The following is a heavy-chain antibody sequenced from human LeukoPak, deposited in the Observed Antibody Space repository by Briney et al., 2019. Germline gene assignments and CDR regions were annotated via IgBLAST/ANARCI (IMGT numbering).Heavy chain of an antibody. V-gene: IGHV4-31*03. Sequence: SQTLSLSCTVSGVSIGSGGYYWTWMRQRPGEGLEWIVYIYHTGITYYNPSLKSRATISVDTSKNQISLKLTPVSAADTALYYCARDGPLTGGFDYWGRGTLVTVSS. J-gene: IGHJ4*02. CDR3: ARDGPLTGGFDY. CDR2: IYHTGIT. CDR1: GVSIGSGGYY. D-gene: IGHD1-20*01.